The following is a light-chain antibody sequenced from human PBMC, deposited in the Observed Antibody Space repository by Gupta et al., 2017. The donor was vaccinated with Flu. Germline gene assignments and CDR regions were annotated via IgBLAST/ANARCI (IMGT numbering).Light chain of an antibody. CDR1: SSDVGGHDY. Sequence: QSALTQPRSVSGPPGQSVTISCTVTSSDVGGHDYISWYQQHPGKAPILMIYDVDKLPSGVPDRFSGSKSGNAASLTISGLQAADEADYYCCSYAGTYSFWVFGGGTNLAVL. CDR2: DVD. CDR3: CSYAGTYSFWV. V-gene: IGLV2-11*01. J-gene: IGLJ3*02.